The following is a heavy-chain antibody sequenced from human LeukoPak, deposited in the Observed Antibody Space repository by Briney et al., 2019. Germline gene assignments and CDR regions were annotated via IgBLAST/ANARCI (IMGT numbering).Heavy chain of an antibody. D-gene: IGHD6-13*01. Sequence: ASVKVSCKASGGTFSSYAISWVRQAPGQGLEWMGGIIPIFGTANYAQKFQGRVTITADESTSTAYMELSSLRSEDTAVYYCARYRIAAAAPFDYWGQGTLVTVSS. CDR2: IIPIFGTA. CDR1: GGTFSSYA. CDR3: ARYRIAAAAPFDY. V-gene: IGHV1-69*13. J-gene: IGHJ4*02.